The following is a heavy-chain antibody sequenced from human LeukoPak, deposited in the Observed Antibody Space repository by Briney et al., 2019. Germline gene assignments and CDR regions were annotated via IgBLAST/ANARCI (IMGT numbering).Heavy chain of an antibody. J-gene: IGHJ6*03. Sequence: GGSLRLSCAASGFTFSSYAMHWVRQAPGKGLEYVSTISSNGDSTSYASSAKGRFTISRDNSKNTLYLQMGSLRAEDMAVYFCARSPTYYYDTSGYFRLYYMDVWGKRTTVTVSS. D-gene: IGHD3-22*01. CDR3: ARSPTYYYDTSGYFRLYYMDV. CDR1: GFTFSSYA. CDR2: ISSNGDST. V-gene: IGHV3-64*01.